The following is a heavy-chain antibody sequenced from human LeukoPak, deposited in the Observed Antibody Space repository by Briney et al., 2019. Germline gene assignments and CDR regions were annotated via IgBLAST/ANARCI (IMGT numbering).Heavy chain of an antibody. CDR2: ISGSGGST. D-gene: IGHD3-16*01. Sequence: GGSLRLSCAASGFTFSSYAMSWVRQAPGKGLEWVSAISGSGGSTYYADSVKGRFTISRDNSKNTLYLQMNSLRAEDTAIYYFAKGGSAPLWQWGHYDYYYMDVWGKGTTVTVPS. J-gene: IGHJ6*03. CDR1: GFTFSSYA. V-gene: IGHV3-23*01. CDR3: AKGGSAPLWQWGHYDYYYMDV.